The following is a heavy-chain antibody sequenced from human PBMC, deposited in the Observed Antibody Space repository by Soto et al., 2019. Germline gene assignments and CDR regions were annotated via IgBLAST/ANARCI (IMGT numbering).Heavy chain of an antibody. J-gene: IGHJ6*02. V-gene: IGHV1-8*01. CDR2: MNSNSGNT. Sequence: QVQLVQSGAEVKNPGASLKVSCKASGYTFTTYDFNWVRQAAGQGLEWMGWMNSNSGNTGYAQNFQGRVTMTRDTSTRTAYMELSSLRSEDTAVYYCASGGEYGMDVWGQGTTVIVSS. CDR1: GYTFTTYD. CDR3: ASGGEYGMDV.